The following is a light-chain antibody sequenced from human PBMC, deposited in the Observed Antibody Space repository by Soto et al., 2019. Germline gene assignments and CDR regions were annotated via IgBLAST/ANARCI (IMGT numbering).Light chain of an antibody. J-gene: IGLJ1*01. V-gene: IGLV2-14*01. Sequence: QSVLTQPASVSGSPGQSITISCTGTSSDVGRYNYVSWYQQHPGKAPKLMIYDVSIRPSGVSYRFSGSKSGNTASLTISGLQAEDEADYYCSSYTTSTLDVFGTGTKLTVL. CDR3: SSYTTSTLDV. CDR1: SSDVGRYNY. CDR2: DVS.